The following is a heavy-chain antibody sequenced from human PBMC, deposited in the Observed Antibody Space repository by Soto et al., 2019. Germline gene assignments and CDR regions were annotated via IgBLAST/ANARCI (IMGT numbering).Heavy chain of an antibody. Sequence: NPSDTLSLTCTVSVGSISSSSYYWGWIRQPPGKGLEWIGSIYYSGSTYDNPSLKSRVTISVDTSKNQFSLKLSSVTAADTAVYYCARNDYGGKVRMFDYWGQGTLVTVSS. CDR1: VGSISSSSYY. V-gene: IGHV4-39*01. D-gene: IGHD4-17*01. J-gene: IGHJ4*02. CDR2: IYYSGST. CDR3: ARNDYGGKVRMFDY.